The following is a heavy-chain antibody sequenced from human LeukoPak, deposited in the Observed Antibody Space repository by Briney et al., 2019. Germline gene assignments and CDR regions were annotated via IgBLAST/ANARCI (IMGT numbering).Heavy chain of an antibody. D-gene: IGHD3-16*02. V-gene: IGHV1-58*02. J-gene: IGHJ4*02. CDR3: AAVSPTMGLSPDY. Sequence: GTSVKVSCKASGFAFTSSAMQGVRQARGQRLEWVGWIVVGSGNTNYAQKFQERVTITRDMSTSTAYMELSSLRSEDTAVYYCAAVSPTMGLSPDYWGQGTLVTVSS. CDR2: IVVGSGNT. CDR1: GFAFTSSA.